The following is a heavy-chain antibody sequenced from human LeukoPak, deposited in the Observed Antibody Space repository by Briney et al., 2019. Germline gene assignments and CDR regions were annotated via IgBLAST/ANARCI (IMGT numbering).Heavy chain of an antibody. CDR1: GGSFSGYY. Sequence: SETLSLTCAVYGGSFSGYYWSWIRQPPGKGLEWIGGINHSGSTNYNPSLKSRVTISVDTSKNQFSLKLSSVTAADTAVYYCAREVQLWYLAGAFDIWGQGTMVTVSS. V-gene: IGHV4-34*01. CDR3: AREVQLWYLAGAFDI. CDR2: INHSGST. J-gene: IGHJ3*02. D-gene: IGHD5-18*01.